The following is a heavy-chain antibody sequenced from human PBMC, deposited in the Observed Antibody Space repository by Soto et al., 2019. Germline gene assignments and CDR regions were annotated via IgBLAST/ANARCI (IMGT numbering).Heavy chain of an antibody. D-gene: IGHD3-9*01. V-gene: IGHV4-59*12. CDR3: ARALRYFDWFPFY. CDR1: GCYIRGFY. Sequence: SETLPPFFTFFGCYIRGFYLCLIMQPPGKGLEWIGCIYYSGTYYNPSPKSRVTISVDTSKNQFSLSLSSVTAADTAVYYCARALRYFDWFPFYWGQGTLVTVSS. J-gene: IGHJ4*02. CDR2: IYYSGT.